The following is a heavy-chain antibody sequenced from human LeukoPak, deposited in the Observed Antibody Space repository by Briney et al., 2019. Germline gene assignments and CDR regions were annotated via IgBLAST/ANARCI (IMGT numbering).Heavy chain of an antibody. D-gene: IGHD3-16*02. CDR2: INHSGST. Sequence: SETLSLTCAVYGGSFSGYYWSWIRQPPGKGLEWIGEINHSGSTYYNPSLKSRVTISVDRSKNQFSLKLSSVTAADTAVYYCARGVWSGLRLGELSLIDYWGQGTLVTVSS. CDR3: ARGVWSGLRLGELSLIDY. CDR1: GGSFSGYY. V-gene: IGHV4-34*01. J-gene: IGHJ4*02.